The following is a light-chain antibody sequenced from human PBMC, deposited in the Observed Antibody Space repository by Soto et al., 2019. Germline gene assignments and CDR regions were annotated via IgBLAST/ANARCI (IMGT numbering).Light chain of an antibody. J-gene: IGKJ3*01. CDR3: QQYGSSQFT. Sequence: EIVLTQSPGTLSLSPGEGATLSCRASQSIGGNFLAWYQQRRGQAPRLLIHGASNRATGIPDRFSGSGSGTDFTLTITRLKPDDFAVYYCQQYGSSQFTFGTGTKVDIK. CDR1: QSIGGNF. CDR2: GAS. V-gene: IGKV3-20*01.